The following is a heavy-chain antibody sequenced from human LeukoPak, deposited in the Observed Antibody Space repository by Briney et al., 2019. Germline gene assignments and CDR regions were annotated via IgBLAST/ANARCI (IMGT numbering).Heavy chain of an antibody. Sequence: SETLSLTCTVSGGSISSGGYYWSWIRQHPGKGLEWIGYIYYSGSTYYNPSLKSRVTISVDTSKNQFSLKLSSVTAADTAVYYCAREVMELEWLFFDYWGQGTLVTVSS. CDR1: GGSISSGGYY. CDR3: AREVMELEWLFFDY. J-gene: IGHJ4*02. D-gene: IGHD3-3*01. V-gene: IGHV4-31*03. CDR2: IYYSGST.